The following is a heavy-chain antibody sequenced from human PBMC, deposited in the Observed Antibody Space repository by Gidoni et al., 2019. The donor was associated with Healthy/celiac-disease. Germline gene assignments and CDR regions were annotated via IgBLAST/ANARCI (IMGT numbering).Heavy chain of an antibody. D-gene: IGHD3-22*01. Sequence: QVPLVQSGAEMKKPGAPVKVSCQASGYTLTELSMHWVRQAPGKGLEWMGGFDPEDGETIYAQKFQGRVTMTEDTSTDTAYMELSSLRSEDTAVYYCATYYYDSSGYGAFDIWGQGTMVTVSS. CDR2: FDPEDGET. J-gene: IGHJ3*02. CDR1: GYTLTELS. CDR3: ATYYYDSSGYGAFDI. V-gene: IGHV1-24*01.